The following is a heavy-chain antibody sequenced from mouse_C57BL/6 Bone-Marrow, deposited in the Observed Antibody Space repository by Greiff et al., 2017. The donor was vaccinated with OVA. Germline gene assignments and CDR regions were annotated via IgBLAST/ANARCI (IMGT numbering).Heavy chain of an antibody. CDR1: GYTFTDYY. V-gene: IGHV1-19*01. J-gene: IGHJ1*03. Sequence: EVQLQQSGPVLVKPGASVKMSCKASGYTFTDYYMNWVKQSHGKSLEWIGVINPYNGGTSYNQKFKGKATLTVDKSSSTAYMELSSLTSEASSVYSSASYCNYLLYWYFDVWGTGTTVTVSS. CDR3: ASYCNYLLYWYFDV. CDR2: INPYNGGT. D-gene: IGHD2-1*01.